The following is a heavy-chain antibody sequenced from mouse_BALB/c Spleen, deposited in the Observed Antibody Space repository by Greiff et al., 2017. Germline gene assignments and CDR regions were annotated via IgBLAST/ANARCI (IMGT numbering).Heavy chain of an antibody. CDR3: ARDIYYYGRFAY. CDR1: GFTFTDYY. D-gene: IGHD1-1*01. CDR2: IRNKANGYTT. J-gene: IGHJ3*01. V-gene: IGHV7-3*02. Sequence: EVKLVESGGGLVQPGGSLRLSCATSGFTFTDYYMSWVRQPPGKALEWLGFIRNKANGYTTEYSASVKGRFTISRDNSQSILYLQMNTLRAEDSATYYGARDIYYYGRFAYWGQGTLVTVSA.